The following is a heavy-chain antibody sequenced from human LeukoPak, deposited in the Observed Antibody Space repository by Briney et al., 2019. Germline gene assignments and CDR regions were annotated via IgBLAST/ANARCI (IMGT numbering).Heavy chain of an antibody. Sequence: SETLSLTCTVSGGSISSSSYYWGWIRQPPGKGLEWIGSIYYSGSTYYNPSLKSRVTISVDTSKNQFSLKLSSVTAADTAVYYCARHEEFGELLSFFDYWGQGTLVTVSS. CDR2: IYYSGST. J-gene: IGHJ4*02. V-gene: IGHV4-39*01. CDR3: ARHEEFGELLSFFDY. D-gene: IGHD3-10*01. CDR1: GGSISSSSYY.